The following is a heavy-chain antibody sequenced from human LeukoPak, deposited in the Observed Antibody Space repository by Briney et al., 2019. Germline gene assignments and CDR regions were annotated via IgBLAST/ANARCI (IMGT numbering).Heavy chain of an antibody. CDR3: ARRPYGDYVFGF. J-gene: IGHJ4*02. CDR1: GVSISSGDYY. CDR2: IYYSGST. V-gene: IGHV4-30-4*01. Sequence: SETLSLTCTVSGVSISSGDYYWSWIRQPPGKGLEWIGYIYYSGSTYYNPSLKSRVTISVDTSKNQFSLKLSSVTAADTAVYYCARRPYGDYVFGFWGQGTLVTVSS. D-gene: IGHD4-17*01.